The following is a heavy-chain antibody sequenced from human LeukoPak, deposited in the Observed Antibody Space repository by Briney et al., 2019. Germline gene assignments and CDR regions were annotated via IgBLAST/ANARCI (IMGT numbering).Heavy chain of an antibody. CDR3: MTHKSSEDFDY. D-gene: IGHD6-6*01. CDR1: GFTFSNYA. Sequence: PGGSLRLSCAASGFTFSNYAMSWVRQAPGKGLEWVSTVSGGGDSTYYADSVKGRFTISRDNSRNTLYLQMNSLRAEDTAVYYCMTHKSSEDFDYWGQGTLVTVSS. V-gene: IGHV3-23*01. CDR2: VSGGGDST. J-gene: IGHJ4*02.